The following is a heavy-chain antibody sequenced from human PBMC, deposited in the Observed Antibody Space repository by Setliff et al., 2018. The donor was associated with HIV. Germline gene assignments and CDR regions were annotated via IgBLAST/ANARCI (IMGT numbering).Heavy chain of an antibody. V-gene: IGHV1-18*01. Sequence: ASVKVSCKASGYIFTSYLISWVRQAPGHGLEWMGWISASNGDANYAQKFQGRVTMTTDTSTTTAYMELKSLRSDDTAVYYCARMGSGWFIGLDPWGQGSLVTVSS. D-gene: IGHD6-19*01. J-gene: IGHJ5*02. CDR2: ISASNGDA. CDR3: ARMGSGWFIGLDP. CDR1: GYIFTSYL.